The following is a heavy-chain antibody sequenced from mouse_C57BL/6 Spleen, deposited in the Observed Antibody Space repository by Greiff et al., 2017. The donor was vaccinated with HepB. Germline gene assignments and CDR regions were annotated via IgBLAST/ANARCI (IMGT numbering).Heavy chain of an antibody. D-gene: IGHD1-3*01. Sequence: QVQLQQPGAELVKPGASVKLSCKASGYTFTSYWMHWVKQRPGRGLEWIGRIDPNSGGTNYTEKFKSKATLTVDKPSSTAYMQLSSLPSEDSAVYYCGRSEWDYFDYWGQGTTLTVSS. CDR2: IDPNSGGT. J-gene: IGHJ2*01. CDR3: GRSEWDYFDY. V-gene: IGHV1-72*01. CDR1: GYTFTSYW.